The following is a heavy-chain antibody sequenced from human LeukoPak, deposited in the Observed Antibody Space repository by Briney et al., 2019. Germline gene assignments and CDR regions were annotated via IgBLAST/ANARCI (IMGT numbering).Heavy chain of an antibody. Sequence: GGSLRLSCAASGFTFSSYAMHWVRQAPGKGLEWVAVISYDGSNKYYAHSVKGRFTISRDNSKNTLYVQMNSLRAEDTAVYYCARDCIAAAGSPLAWGQGTLVTVSS. CDR1: GFTFSSYA. CDR3: ARDCIAAAGSPLA. J-gene: IGHJ4*02. D-gene: IGHD6-13*01. CDR2: ISYDGSNK. V-gene: IGHV3-30-3*01.